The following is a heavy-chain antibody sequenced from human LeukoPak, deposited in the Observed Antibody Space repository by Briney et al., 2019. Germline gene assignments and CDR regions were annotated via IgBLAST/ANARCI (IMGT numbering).Heavy chain of an antibody. CDR3: ARDATKNSNPIGYCSSTSCLSLDY. V-gene: IGHV3-33*05. CDR1: GFSFSTFG. J-gene: IGHJ4*02. CDR2: ISKDESKK. Sequence: PGGSLRLSCAASGFSFSTFGMHWVRQTPGKGLEWVSHISKDESKKYYAGSVKGRFTVSRDNAKNSLYLQMNSLRAEDTAVYYCARDATKNSNPIGYCSSTSCLSLDYWGQGTLVTVSS. D-gene: IGHD2-2*01.